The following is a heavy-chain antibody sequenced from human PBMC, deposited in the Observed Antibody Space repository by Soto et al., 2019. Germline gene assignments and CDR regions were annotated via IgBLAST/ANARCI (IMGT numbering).Heavy chain of an antibody. CDR3: ARALLTGYIPHFDY. CDR1: GYTFTGYY. V-gene: IGHV1-2*02. Sequence: SVKVSCKASGYTFTGYYMHWVRQAPGQGLEWMGWINPNSGSTNYAQKLQGRVTMTRDTSTSTAYMELSSLRSDDTAVYYCARALLTGYIPHFDYWGQGTLVTVSS. J-gene: IGHJ4*02. CDR2: INPNSGST. D-gene: IGHD3-9*01.